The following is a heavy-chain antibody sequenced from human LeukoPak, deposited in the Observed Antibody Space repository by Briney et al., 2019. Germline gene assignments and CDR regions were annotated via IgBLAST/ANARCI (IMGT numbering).Heavy chain of an antibody. Sequence: GGSLRLSCVASGFTFSSYAMSWVRQASGKGLEWVGRIRSKANSYATAYVASVKGRFTISRDDSKNTAYLQMNSLKTEDTAVYYCTRLDADTTSPLRYWGQGALVTVSS. J-gene: IGHJ4*02. CDR2: IRSKANSYAT. V-gene: IGHV3-73*01. CDR1: GFTFSSYA. D-gene: IGHD5-18*01. CDR3: TRLDADTTSPLRY.